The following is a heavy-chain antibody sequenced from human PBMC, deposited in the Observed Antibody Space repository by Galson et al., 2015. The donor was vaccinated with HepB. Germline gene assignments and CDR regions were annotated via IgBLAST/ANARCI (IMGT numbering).Heavy chain of an antibody. Sequence: SVKVSCKASGYTFTSYGISWVRQAPGQGLEWMGWISAYNGNTNYAQKLQGRVTMTTDTSTSTAYMELRSLRSDDTAVYYCARDTGYSYGKPYYYYYGMDVWGQGTTVTVSS. V-gene: IGHV1-18*01. J-gene: IGHJ6*02. D-gene: IGHD5-18*01. CDR1: GYTFTSYG. CDR2: ISAYNGNT. CDR3: ARDTGYSYGKPYYYYYGMDV.